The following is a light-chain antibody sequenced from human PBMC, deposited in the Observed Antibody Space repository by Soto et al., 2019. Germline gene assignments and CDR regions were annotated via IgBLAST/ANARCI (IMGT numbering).Light chain of an antibody. J-gene: IGKJ1*01. V-gene: IGKV2-28*01. CDR3: MQALQTPA. CDR1: QSLLHSNGYNY. Sequence: DIVMTQSPLSLPVTPGEPASISCRSSQSLLHSNGYNYLDWYLQKPGQSPQLLIYLGSNRASGVPDRLSGSGSGTDFTLKISRVEAEDVWVYYCMQALQTPAFGQGTKVEIK. CDR2: LGS.